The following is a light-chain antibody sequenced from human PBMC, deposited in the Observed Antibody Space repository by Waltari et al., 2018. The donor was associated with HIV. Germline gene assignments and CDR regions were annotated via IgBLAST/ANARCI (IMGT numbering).Light chain of an antibody. V-gene: IGKV1-39*01. CDR1: QGINNF. CDR3: QQSYSTPFT. J-gene: IGKJ2*01. CDR2: TAS. Sequence: DIQMTQSPSSLSESVGDRVTITCRASQGINNFLNWYQQIPGKAPKLLIYTASTLANGVPSRFDGSGSGTDFTLTVTSLQPEDFATYYCQQSYSTPFTFGQGTKLEIK.